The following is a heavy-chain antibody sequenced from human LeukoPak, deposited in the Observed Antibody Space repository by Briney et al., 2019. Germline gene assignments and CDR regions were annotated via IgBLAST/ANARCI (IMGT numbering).Heavy chain of an antibody. V-gene: IGHV3-15*01. CDR2: IKSKTDGGTT. D-gene: IGHD5-12*01. Sequence: GGSLRLSCAASGFTFSNAWMSWVRQAPGKGLEWAGRIKSKTDGGTTDYAAPVKGRFTISRDDSKNTLYLQMNSLKTEDTAVYYCTTAGATIIHYGMDVWGKGTTVTVSS. CDR1: GFTFSNAW. J-gene: IGHJ6*04. CDR3: TTAGATIIHYGMDV.